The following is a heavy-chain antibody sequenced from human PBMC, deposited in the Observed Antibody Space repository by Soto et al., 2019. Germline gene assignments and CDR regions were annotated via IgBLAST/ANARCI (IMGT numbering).Heavy chain of an antibody. CDR2: INSSGGHT. Sequence: QMQLVQSGAEVTKPGASVKVSCKASGYTFTRHYIHWVRQAPGQGLEWMGIINSSGGHTYYAQKFQDRVALISDTSTSTVYMELSSLRSEDEGVYYCARDLLAAGSDALDIWGQGKRVTVSS. V-gene: IGHV1-46*01. CDR3: ARDLLAAGSDALDI. CDR1: GYTFTRHY. J-gene: IGHJ3*02. D-gene: IGHD6-13*01.